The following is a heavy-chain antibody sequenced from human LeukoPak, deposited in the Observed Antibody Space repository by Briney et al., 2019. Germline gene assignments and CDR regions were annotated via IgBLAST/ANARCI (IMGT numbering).Heavy chain of an antibody. D-gene: IGHD6-6*01. CDR2: IYHSGLI. Sequence: PSETLSLTCTVSNDSIKDYYWNWIRQPPGKGLEWIGSIYHSGLIYNNPSLKSRVTISVDTSKNHFSLRLTSVTAADTAMYYCARVIAARRGDFEYWGQGILVTVSS. J-gene: IGHJ4*02. V-gene: IGHV4-38-2*02. CDR3: ARVIAARRGDFEY. CDR1: NDSIKDYY.